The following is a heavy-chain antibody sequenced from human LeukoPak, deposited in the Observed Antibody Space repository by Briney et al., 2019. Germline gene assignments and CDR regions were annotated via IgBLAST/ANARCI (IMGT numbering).Heavy chain of an antibody. J-gene: IGHJ6*03. CDR2: IYTSGST. D-gene: IGHD6-6*01. V-gene: IGHV4-4*07. CDR1: GGSISSYY. CDR3: ARDFKDSSSSLVYYYYYYKDV. Sequence: PSETLSLTCTVSGGSISSYYWSWIRQPAGKGLKWFGRIYTSGSTNYNPSLKSRVTMSVDTSKNQFSLKLSSVTAADTAVYYCARDFKDSSSSLVYYYYYYKDVWGKGTTVTVSS.